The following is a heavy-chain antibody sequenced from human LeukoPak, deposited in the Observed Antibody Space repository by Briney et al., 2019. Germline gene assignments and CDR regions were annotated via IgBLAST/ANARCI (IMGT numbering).Heavy chain of an antibody. CDR2: IYYSGST. CDR3: ARPRGSYSWYAFDI. V-gene: IGHV4-59*08. CDR1: GGSISSYY. J-gene: IGHJ3*02. Sequence: KPSETLSLTCTVSGGSISSYYWSWIRQPPGKGLEWIGYIYYSGSTNYNPSLKSRVTISVDTSKNQFSLKLSSVTAADMAVYYCARPRGSYSWYAFDIWGQGTMVTVSS. D-gene: IGHD1-26*01.